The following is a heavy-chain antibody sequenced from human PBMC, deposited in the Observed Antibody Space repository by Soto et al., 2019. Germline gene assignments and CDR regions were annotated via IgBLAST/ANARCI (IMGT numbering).Heavy chain of an antibody. J-gene: IGHJ6*02. CDR2: INHSGST. CDR1: GGSFSGYY. D-gene: IGHD5-18*01. V-gene: IGHV4-34*01. Sequence: SETLSLTCAVYGGSFSGYYWSWFRQPPGKGLEWIGEINHSGSTNYNPSLESRVTISVDTSKNQFSLKLSSVTAADTAVYYCARGSGYSYGARYYYGMDVWGQGTTVTVSS. CDR3: ARGSGYSYGARYYYGMDV.